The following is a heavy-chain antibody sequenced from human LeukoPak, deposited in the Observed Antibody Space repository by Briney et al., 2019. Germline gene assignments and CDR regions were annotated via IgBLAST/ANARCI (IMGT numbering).Heavy chain of an antibody. J-gene: IGHJ4*02. D-gene: IGHD2-2*01. CDR2: ISGSGGSP. Sequence: GGSLRLSCAASGFTIRSYAMSWVRQAPGKGLEWVSDISGSGGSPYYADSVKGRFTISRDNSKNTLYLQLNSLRAEDTAVFYLPKDPVPAARGYDFDYWGQGTLVTVSS. CDR3: PKDPVPAARGYDFDY. V-gene: IGHV3-23*01. CDR1: GFTIRSYA.